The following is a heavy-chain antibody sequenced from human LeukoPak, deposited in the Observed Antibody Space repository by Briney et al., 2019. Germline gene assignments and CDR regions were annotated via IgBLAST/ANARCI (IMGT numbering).Heavy chain of an antibody. CDR3: ARDHRGLRKYCFDY. J-gene: IGHJ4*02. D-gene: IGHD4-17*01. Sequence: GGSLRLSCAASGFTVSSTYMSWVRQAPGKGLEWVSVIYSGGGTYYADSVKGRFTISRDNSKNTLYLQMNSLRAEDTAVYYCARDHRGLRKYCFDYWGQGTLVTVSS. CDR2: IYSGGGT. CDR1: GFTVSSTY. V-gene: IGHV3-66*01.